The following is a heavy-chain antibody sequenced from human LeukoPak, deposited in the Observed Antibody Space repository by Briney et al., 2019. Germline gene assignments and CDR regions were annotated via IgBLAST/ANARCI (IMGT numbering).Heavy chain of an antibody. J-gene: IGHJ5*02. CDR3: ARDRGYDPYNWFDP. CDR1: GFTFSSYS. V-gene: IGHV3-21*01. Sequence: GGSLRLSCAASGFTFSSYSMNWVRQAPGKGLEWVSSISISSSYIYYADSVKGRFTISRDNAKNSLYLQMNSLRAEDTAVYYCARDRGYDPYNWFDPWGQGTLVTVSS. CDR2: ISISSSYI. D-gene: IGHD5-12*01.